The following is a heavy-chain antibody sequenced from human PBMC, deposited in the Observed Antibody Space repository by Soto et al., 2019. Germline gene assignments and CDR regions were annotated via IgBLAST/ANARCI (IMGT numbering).Heavy chain of an antibody. CDR3: ARFDSSGYLSAYYYYGMDV. CDR2: IYYSGST. CDR1: GGSISSYY. J-gene: IGHJ6*02. D-gene: IGHD3-22*01. V-gene: IGHV4-59*01. Sequence: PSETLSLTCTVSGGSISSYYWSWIRQPPGKGLEWIGYIYYSGSTNYSPSLKSRVTISVDTSKNQFSLKLSSVTAADTAVYYCARFDSSGYLSAYYYYGMDVWGQGTTVTVSS.